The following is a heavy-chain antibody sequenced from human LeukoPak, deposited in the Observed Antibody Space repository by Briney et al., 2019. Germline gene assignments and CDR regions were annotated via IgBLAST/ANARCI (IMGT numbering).Heavy chain of an antibody. J-gene: IGHJ3*02. D-gene: IGHD2-21*02. CDR2: ISSSSSTI. CDR3: ARALGYCGGDCYSIGAFDI. V-gene: IGHV3-48*04. Sequence: PGGSLRLSCAASGFTFSSYSMNWVRQAPGKGLEWVSYISSSSSTIYYADSVKGRFTISRDNAKNSLYLQMNSLRAEDTAVYYCARALGYCGGDCYSIGAFDIWGQGTMVTVSS. CDR1: GFTFSSYS.